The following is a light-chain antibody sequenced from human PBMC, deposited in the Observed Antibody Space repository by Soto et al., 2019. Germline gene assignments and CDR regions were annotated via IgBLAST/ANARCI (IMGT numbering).Light chain of an antibody. CDR1: QSVSSN. Sequence: EIVLTQSPATLSLSPGERATLSCRVSQSVSSNLAWYQQKPGQAPRLLIYDASNRATGIPARFSGSESGTDFTLTISSLEPEDFAVYYCQQRSNWPPLFGPGTKVDIK. CDR3: QQRSNWPPL. V-gene: IGKV3-11*01. CDR2: DAS. J-gene: IGKJ3*01.